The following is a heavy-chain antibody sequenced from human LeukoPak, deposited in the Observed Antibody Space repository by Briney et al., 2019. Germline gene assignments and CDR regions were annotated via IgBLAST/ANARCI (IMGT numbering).Heavy chain of an antibody. J-gene: IGHJ4*02. V-gene: IGHV3-48*01. CDR1: GFPFIEYS. CDR2: IGIDSGNT. D-gene: IGHD1-1*01. Sequence: GGSLRLSCTASGFPFIEYSMNWVRQAPGKGLEWISYIGIDSGNTKYADSVRGRFTISADKAKNSLYLQMNSPRVEDTAVYYCARDHNYAFDNWGQGTLVSVAS. CDR3: ARDHNYAFDN.